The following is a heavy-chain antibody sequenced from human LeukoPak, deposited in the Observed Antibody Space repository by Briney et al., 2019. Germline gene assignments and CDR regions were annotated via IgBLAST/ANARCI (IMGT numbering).Heavy chain of an antibody. CDR3: AKASRFGYSYGPREYFYYMDV. CDR2: IYTSGST. Sequence: SQTLSLTCTVSGGSISSGSYYWSWIRQPAGKGLEWIGRIYTSGSTNYNPSLKSRVTISVDTSKNQFSLKLSSVTAADTAVYYCAKASRFGYSYGPREYFYYMDVWGKGTTVTISS. CDR1: GGSISSGSYY. V-gene: IGHV4-61*02. J-gene: IGHJ6*03. D-gene: IGHD5-18*01.